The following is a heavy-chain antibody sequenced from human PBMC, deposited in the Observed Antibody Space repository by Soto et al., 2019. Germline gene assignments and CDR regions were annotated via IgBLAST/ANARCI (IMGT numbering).Heavy chain of an antibody. V-gene: IGHV2-5*01. Sequence: SGPTLVNPTQTVTLTCTFSGFSLSTSGVGVGWIRQPPGKALEWLALIYWNDDKRYSPSLKSRLTITKDTSKNQVVLTMTNMDPVDTATYYCARLHGGSQLVDYWGQGTLVTVSS. D-gene: IGHD4-4*01. J-gene: IGHJ4*02. CDR1: GFSLSTSGVG. CDR3: ARLHGGSQLVDY. CDR2: IYWNDDK.